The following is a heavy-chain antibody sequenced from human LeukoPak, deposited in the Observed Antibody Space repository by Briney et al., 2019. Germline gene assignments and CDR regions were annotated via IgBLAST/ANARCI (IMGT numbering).Heavy chain of an antibody. D-gene: IGHD6-19*01. J-gene: IGHJ4*02. CDR2: INPNSGGT. Sequence: SVKVSCKASGYTFTGYYMHWVRQAPGQGLAWMGWINPNSGGTNYAQKFQGRVTMTRDTSISTAYMELSRLRSDDTAVYYCARAQSGTVAHDYWGQGTLVTVSS. CDR1: GYTFTGYY. CDR3: ARAQSGTVAHDY. V-gene: IGHV1-2*02.